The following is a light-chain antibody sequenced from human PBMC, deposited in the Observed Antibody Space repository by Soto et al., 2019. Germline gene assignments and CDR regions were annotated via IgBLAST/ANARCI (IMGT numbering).Light chain of an antibody. CDR3: QQTYSTPPT. V-gene: IGKV1-39*01. CDR2: AAS. J-gene: IGKJ1*01. CDR1: QSISTY. Sequence: GARVTITCRASQSISTYLNWYQQKAGLAPKLLIYAASSLQSGVPSRFSGSGSGTDFTLTISSLQPEDFATYYCQQTYSTPPTFGQGTKVDI.